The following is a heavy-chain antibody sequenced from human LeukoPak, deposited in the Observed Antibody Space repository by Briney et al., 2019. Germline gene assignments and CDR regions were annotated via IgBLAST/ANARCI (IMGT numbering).Heavy chain of an antibody. V-gene: IGHV3-23*01. J-gene: IGHJ5*02. CDR3: AKVRDSSGYYSWFDP. CDR2: ISGSGGST. Sequence: GGSLRLSCAASDFTFSQFGMSWVRQAPGKRLEWVSAISGSGGSTYYANSLRGRFTISRDNSKNTLYLEINNLRAEDTAIYYCAKVRDSSGYYSWFDPWGQGILVTVSS. D-gene: IGHD3-22*01. CDR1: DFTFSQFG.